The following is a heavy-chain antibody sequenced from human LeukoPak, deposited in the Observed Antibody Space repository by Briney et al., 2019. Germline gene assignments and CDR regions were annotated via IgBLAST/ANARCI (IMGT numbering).Heavy chain of an antibody. Sequence: SETLSLTCAVYGGSFSGYYWSWIRQPPGKGLEWIGEINHSGSTNYNPSLKSRVTISVDKSKNQFSLKLSSVTAADTAVYYCARGFEGRPTADWGQGTLVTVSS. CDR2: INHSGST. V-gene: IGHV4-34*01. D-gene: IGHD3-10*01. CDR1: GGSFSGYY. J-gene: IGHJ4*02. CDR3: ARGFEGRPTAD.